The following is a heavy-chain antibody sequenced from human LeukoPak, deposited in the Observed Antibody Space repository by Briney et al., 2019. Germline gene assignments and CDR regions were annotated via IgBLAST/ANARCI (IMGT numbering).Heavy chain of an antibody. Sequence: ASVKVSCKASGYTFTSYDINWVRQATGQGLEWMGWMNPNSGNTGYAQKFQGRVTMTRNTSISTAYMELSSLRSEDTAVYYCARGGKVRGVSGYGMDVWGQGTTVTVSS. J-gene: IGHJ6*02. CDR2: MNPNSGNT. V-gene: IGHV1-8*01. CDR3: ARGGKVRGVSGYGMDV. CDR1: GYTFTSYD. D-gene: IGHD3-10*01.